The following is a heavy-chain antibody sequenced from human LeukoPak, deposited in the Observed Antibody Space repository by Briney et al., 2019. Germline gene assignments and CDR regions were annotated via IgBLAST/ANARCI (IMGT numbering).Heavy chain of an antibody. V-gene: IGHV1-2*02. CDR2: INPNSGGT. J-gene: IGHJ4*02. CDR1: GYTFTGYY. Sequence: ASVKVSCKASGYTFTGYYMHWVRQAPGQGLEWMGWINPNSGGTNYAQKFQGRVTMTRDTSISTAYMELSRLRSDDTAVYYCARELTNYYDSSGYDYWGQGTLVTVSS. D-gene: IGHD3-22*01. CDR3: ARELTNYYDSSGYDY.